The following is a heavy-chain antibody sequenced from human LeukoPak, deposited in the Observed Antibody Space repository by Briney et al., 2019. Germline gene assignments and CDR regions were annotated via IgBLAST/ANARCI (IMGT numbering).Heavy chain of an antibody. CDR3: ARGMFYYSSGRRQGAFDI. Sequence: GSLRLSCAVSGFTFSDYYMSWIRQAPGKGLMWVSRIDFDGIITTYADSVKGRFTISRDNAKNTVHLQMDSLRDEDTALYYCARGMFYYSSGRRQGAFDIWGQGTMVTVSS. CDR2: IDFDGIIT. J-gene: IGHJ3*02. V-gene: IGHV3-74*01. CDR1: GFTFSDYY. D-gene: IGHD3-10*01.